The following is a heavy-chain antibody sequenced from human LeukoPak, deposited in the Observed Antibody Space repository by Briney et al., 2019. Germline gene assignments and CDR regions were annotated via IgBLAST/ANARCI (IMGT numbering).Heavy chain of an antibody. J-gene: IGHJ3*02. CDR2: IYYSGST. CDR1: GGSISSSSYY. CDR3: ARPWSDAFDI. Sequence: PSETPSLTCTVSGGSISSSSYYWGWIRQPPGKGLEWIGSIYYSGSTYYNPSLKSRVTISVDTSKNQFSLKLSSVTAADTAVYYCARPWSDAFDIWGQGTMVTVSS. V-gene: IGHV4-39*01.